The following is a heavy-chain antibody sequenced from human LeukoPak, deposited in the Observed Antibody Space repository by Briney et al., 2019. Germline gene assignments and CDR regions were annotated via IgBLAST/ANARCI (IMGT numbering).Heavy chain of an antibody. CDR3: ASLVRGYTYFDY. Sequence: GGSLRLSCAASGFTFSAYNMNWVRRTPGKGLEWVSSITTSSSYMFYADSVRGRFTISRDNAENSLYLQMNSLRAEDTAVYYRASLVRGYTYFDYWGQGTLVTVSS. CDR2: ITTSSSYM. V-gene: IGHV3-21*01. CDR1: GFTFSAYN. J-gene: IGHJ4*02. D-gene: IGHD3-10*01.